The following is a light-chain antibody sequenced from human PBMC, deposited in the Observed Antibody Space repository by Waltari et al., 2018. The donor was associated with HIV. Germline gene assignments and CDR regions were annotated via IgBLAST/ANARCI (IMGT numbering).Light chain of an antibody. CDR1: QSLSNTY. Sequence: EIVLTQSTGTLSLSPGPIHTLSFTASQSLSNTYLAWYHQRPGQAPRRLIFGASGRATGIPDRFSGSGSGTDFTLTISRLEPEDFAVYHCQQYDSSPLTFGGGTKVEIK. V-gene: IGKV3-20*01. CDR3: QQYDSSPLT. J-gene: IGKJ4*01. CDR2: GAS.